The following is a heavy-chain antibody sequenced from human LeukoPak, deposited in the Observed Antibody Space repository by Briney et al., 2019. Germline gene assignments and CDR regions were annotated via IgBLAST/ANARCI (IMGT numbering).Heavy chain of an antibody. CDR1: GFTFSSYE. D-gene: IGHD3-10*01. V-gene: IGHV3-48*03. CDR2: ISGSGTTI. J-gene: IGHJ4*02. Sequence: GGSLRLSCVASGFTFSSYEMSWVRQAPGKVLEWVSEISGSGTTIFYADSVKGRFTVSRDNAKNSLYLQMNSLRVEDTAVYYCASSPRGVYWGQGTLVTVSS. CDR3: ASSPRGVY.